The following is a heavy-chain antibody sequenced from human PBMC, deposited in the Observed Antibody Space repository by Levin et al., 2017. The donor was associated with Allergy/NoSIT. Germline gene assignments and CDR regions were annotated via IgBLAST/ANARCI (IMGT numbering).Heavy chain of an antibody. CDR2: ISYAGIT. CDR1: DGSINNNY. V-gene: IGHV4-59*08. J-gene: IGHJ5*02. Sequence: SETLSLTCTISDGSINNNYWSWIRQSPGKGLEWIGYISYAGITAYSPSLKSRLSMSVDTAKNQFSLNLSSVTAADTAVYICARHIKRTEGGNYLFDPWGQGTLVTVSS. D-gene: IGHD4-23*01. CDR3: ARHIKRTEGGNYLFDP.